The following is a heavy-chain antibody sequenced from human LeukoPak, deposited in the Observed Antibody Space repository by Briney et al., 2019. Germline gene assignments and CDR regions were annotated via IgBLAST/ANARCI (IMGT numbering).Heavy chain of an antibody. J-gene: IGHJ4*02. CDR1: GFTFSSYA. Sequence: GGSLRLSCAASGFTFSSYAMSWVRQAPGKGLEWVAFIRYDGSNKYYADSVKGRFTISRDNSKNTLYLQMNSLRAEDTAVYYCAKDAPHDFWSGLPLYWGQGTLVTVSS. CDR3: AKDAPHDFWSGLPLY. CDR2: IRYDGSNK. V-gene: IGHV3-30*02. D-gene: IGHD3-3*01.